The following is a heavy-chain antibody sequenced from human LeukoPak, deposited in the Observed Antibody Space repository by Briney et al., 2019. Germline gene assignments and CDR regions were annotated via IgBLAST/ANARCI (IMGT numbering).Heavy chain of an antibody. D-gene: IGHD1-1*01. CDR2: ISSSSSYI. CDR1: GFTFSSYS. CDR3: ARGLEPDNWFDP. J-gene: IGHJ5*02. Sequence: GGSLRLSCAASGFTFSSYSMNWVRRAPGKGLEWVSSISSSSSYIYYADSVKGRFTISRDNAKNSLYLQMNSLRAEDTAVYYCARGLEPDNWFDPWGQGTLVTVSS. V-gene: IGHV3-21*01.